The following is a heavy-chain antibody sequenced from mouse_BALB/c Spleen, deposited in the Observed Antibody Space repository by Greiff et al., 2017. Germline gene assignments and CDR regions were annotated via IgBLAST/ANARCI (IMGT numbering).Heavy chain of an antibody. CDR2: ISTYYGDA. CDR1: GYTFTDYA. Sequence: QVHVKQSGAELVRPGVSVKISCKGSGYTFTDYAMHWVKQSHAKSLEWIGVISTYYGDASYNQKFKGKATMTVDKSSSTAYMELARLTSEDSAIYYCARGYLDYWGQGTTLTVSS. CDR3: ARGYLDY. V-gene: IGHV1S137*01. J-gene: IGHJ2*01.